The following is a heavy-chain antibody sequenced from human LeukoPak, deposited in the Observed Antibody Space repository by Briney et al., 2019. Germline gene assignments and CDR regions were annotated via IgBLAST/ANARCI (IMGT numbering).Heavy chain of an antibody. CDR3: AREGPPYYYDSSGSSDAFDI. CDR2: IYHSGST. V-gene: IGHV4-39*07. CDR1: GGSISSSSYY. Sequence: SETLSLTCTVSGGSISSSSYYWGWIRQPPGKGLEWIGSIYHSGSTYYNPSLKSRVTISVDTSKNQFSLKLSSVTAADTAVYYCAREGPPYYYDSSGSSDAFDIWGQGTMVTVSS. J-gene: IGHJ3*02. D-gene: IGHD3-22*01.